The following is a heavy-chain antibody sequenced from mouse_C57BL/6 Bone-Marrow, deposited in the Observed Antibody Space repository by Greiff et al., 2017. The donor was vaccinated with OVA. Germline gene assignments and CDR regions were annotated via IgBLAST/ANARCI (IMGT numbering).Heavy chain of an antibody. Sequence: VHVKQSGPVLARPGASVKMSCKTSGYTFTSYWMHWVKQRPGQGLEWIGAIYPGNSDTSYNQKFKGKAKLTAVTSASTAYMELSSLTNEDSAVYYCTRDDGYYKGYFDYWGQGTTLTVSS. CDR2: IYPGNSDT. D-gene: IGHD2-3*01. CDR1: GYTFTSYW. CDR3: TRDDGYYKGYFDY. V-gene: IGHV1-5*01. J-gene: IGHJ2*01.